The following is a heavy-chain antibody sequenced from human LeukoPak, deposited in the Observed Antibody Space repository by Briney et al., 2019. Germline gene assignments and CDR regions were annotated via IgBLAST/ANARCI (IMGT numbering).Heavy chain of an antibody. CDR2: ITSSGNKT. Sequence: GGSLRLSCAASGFTFSSYAMSWVRQAPGKGLEWVSTITSSGNKTYYADSVKGRFTISRDNLKNTVYLQMNGLRAEDTAVYYCAAPPPWGQGTLVTVSS. V-gene: IGHV3-23*01. J-gene: IGHJ5*02. CDR1: GFTFSSYA. CDR3: AAPPP.